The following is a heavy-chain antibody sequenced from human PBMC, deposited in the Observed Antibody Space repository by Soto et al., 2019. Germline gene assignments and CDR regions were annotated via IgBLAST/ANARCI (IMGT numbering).Heavy chain of an antibody. CDR2: ISSNGGST. D-gene: IGHD3-22*01. J-gene: IGHJ3*02. V-gene: IGHV3-64D*06. CDR1: RFTFSSYA. CDR3: VKYYYDSSGYYGLNAFDI. Sequence: GGSLRLSCLASRFTFSSYAMHWVRQAPGKGLEYVSSISSNGGSTYYAHSVKGRFTISRDNSKNTMYLQMSSLRAEDTAVYYCVKYYYDSSGYYGLNAFDICGQGTMVTVS.